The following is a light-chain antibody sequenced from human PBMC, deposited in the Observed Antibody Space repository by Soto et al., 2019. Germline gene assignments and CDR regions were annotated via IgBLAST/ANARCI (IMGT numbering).Light chain of an antibody. V-gene: IGKV3-20*01. Sequence: EIVLTQSPGTLSLSPGERATLSCRASQSVSSTYLTWYQHKPGQAPRLLIYRASRRVAGIPDRFSGSGSGTDFTLTITRLEPEDFATYYCQQYNSYSWTFGQGTKVEIK. CDR3: QQYNSYSWT. CDR1: QSVSSTY. CDR2: RAS. J-gene: IGKJ1*01.